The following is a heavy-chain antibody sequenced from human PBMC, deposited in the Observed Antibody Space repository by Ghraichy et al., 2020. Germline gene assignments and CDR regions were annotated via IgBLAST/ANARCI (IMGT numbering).Heavy chain of an antibody. CDR2: ITRGGDP. D-gene: IGHD2-2*01. CDR1: RATVSTPA. J-gene: IGHJ5*02. Sequence: SCATSRATVSTPAMTWIRQAPVKVLEWVSTITRGGDPKYSDSVRGRFTISRDTSKNTLYLQMNSLRAEDTALYYCAKDDSYGTTWYGRSSSWGQGTLVTVSP. CDR3: AKDDSYGTTWYGRSSS. V-gene: IGHV3-23*01.